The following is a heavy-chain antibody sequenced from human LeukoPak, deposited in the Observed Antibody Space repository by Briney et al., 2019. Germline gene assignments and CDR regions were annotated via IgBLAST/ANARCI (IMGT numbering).Heavy chain of an antibody. CDR2: IYYSGST. CDR3: ARSAMAPYYFDY. D-gene: IGHD5-18*01. Sequence: SETLSLTCTVSGGSISSYYWSWIRQPPGKGLEGIGYIYYSGSTNYNPSLKSRVTISVDTSKNQFSLKLSSVTAADTAVYYCARSAMAPYYFDYWGQGTLVTVSS. J-gene: IGHJ4*02. CDR1: GGSISSYY. V-gene: IGHV4-59*08.